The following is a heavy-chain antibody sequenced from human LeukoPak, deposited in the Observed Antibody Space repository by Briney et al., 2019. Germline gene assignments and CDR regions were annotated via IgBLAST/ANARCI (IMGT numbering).Heavy chain of an antibody. V-gene: IGHV3-23*01. D-gene: IGHD2-21*02. CDR3: AKDACVGDCNFHFDY. Sequence: KPGGSPRLSCAASGFTFSSHAMSWVRQAPGKGLEWVSTISRSGGSTYYANSVKGRFTISRDNSKNTLYLQMNSLRAEDSAVYYCAKDACVGDCNFHFDYWGQGTLVPVSS. CDR2: ISRSGGST. CDR1: GFTFSSHA. J-gene: IGHJ4*02.